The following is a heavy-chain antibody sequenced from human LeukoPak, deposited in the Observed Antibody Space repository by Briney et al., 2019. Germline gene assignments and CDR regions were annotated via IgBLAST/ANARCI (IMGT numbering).Heavy chain of an antibody. Sequence: GGSLRLSCTASGFTFGDYAMSWFRQAPGKGLEWDSAITGRGNNTYYADSVKGRFTISRDNSKNTLYLQMNSLRAEDTAVYYCAKGLKWLSPCFDYWGQGTLVTVSS. J-gene: IGHJ4*02. CDR2: ITGRGNNT. CDR3: AKGLKWLSPCFDY. D-gene: IGHD3-3*01. V-gene: IGHV3-23*01. CDR1: GFTFGDYA.